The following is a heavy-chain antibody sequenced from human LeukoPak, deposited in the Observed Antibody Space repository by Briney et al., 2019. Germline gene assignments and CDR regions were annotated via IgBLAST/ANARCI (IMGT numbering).Heavy chain of an antibody. J-gene: IGHJ4*02. CDR3: AIDSSSSYYFDY. CDR1: GFTFSSYG. CDR2: IRYDGSNK. Sequence: GGSLRLSCAASGFTFSSYGMHWVRQAPGKGLEWVAFIRYDGSNKYYADSVKGRFTISRDNSKNTLYPQMNSLRAEDTAVHYCAIDSSSSYYFDYWGQETLVTVSS. D-gene: IGHD6-6*01. V-gene: IGHV3-30*02.